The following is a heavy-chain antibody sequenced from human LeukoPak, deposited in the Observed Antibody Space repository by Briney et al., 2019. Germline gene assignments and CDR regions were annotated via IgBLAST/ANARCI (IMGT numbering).Heavy chain of an antibody. CDR1: GYTFTGYV. CDR2: MNPNSGNT. CDR3: ARDNGGTAMAYYYYYYMDV. D-gene: IGHD5-18*01. Sequence: ASVKASCKASGYTFTGYVINWVGQATGKGLEWMGWMNPNSGNTGYAQKFQGRVTMTRNTSISTAYMELSSLRSEDTAVYYCARDNGGTAMAYYYYYYMDVWGKGTTVTISS. J-gene: IGHJ6*03. V-gene: IGHV1-8*01.